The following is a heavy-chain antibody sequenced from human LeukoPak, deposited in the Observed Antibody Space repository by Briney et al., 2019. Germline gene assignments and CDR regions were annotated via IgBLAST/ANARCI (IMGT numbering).Heavy chain of an antibody. D-gene: IGHD1-26*01. J-gene: IGHJ4*02. Sequence: PGGSLRLSCAASGFTFSSYSMNWVRQAPGKGLEWVSSISSSSSYIYYADSVKGRFTISRDNAKNSLYLQMNSLRAEDTAVYYCARDGEWELPFHYWGQGTLVTVSS. CDR1: GFTFSSYS. V-gene: IGHV3-21*01. CDR3: ARDGEWELPFHY. CDR2: ISSSSSYI.